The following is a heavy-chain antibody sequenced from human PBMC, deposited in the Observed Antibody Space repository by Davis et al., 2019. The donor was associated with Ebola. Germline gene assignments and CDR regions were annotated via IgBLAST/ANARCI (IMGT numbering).Heavy chain of an antibody. CDR3: ARMAAAGTKLDV. J-gene: IGHJ6*02. CDR1: GYTFTSYG. V-gene: IGHV1-18*04. CDR2: ISTYNGNT. D-gene: IGHD6-13*01. Sequence: ASAKVSCKASGYTFTSYGISCVRQAPRQGLEWMGWISTYNGNTNFAQKLQGRVTMTTDTSTSSAYMELRSLRSDDTAVYYCARMAAAGTKLDVWGQGTTVTVSS.